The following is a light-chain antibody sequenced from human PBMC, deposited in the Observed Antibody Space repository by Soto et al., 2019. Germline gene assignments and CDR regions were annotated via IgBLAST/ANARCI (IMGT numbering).Light chain of an antibody. CDR1: QSVRSH. V-gene: IGKV3-15*01. J-gene: IGKJ4*01. Sequence: EVVMTQSPATLSLSPGDRATLSCRASQSVRSHLAWFQQKPGQPPRLLIFGESTRATGVPARFSGSGSGTEFTLTISSLQSEDFAVYYCQQYNSWPLTFGGGTKVDIK. CDR3: QQYNSWPLT. CDR2: GES.